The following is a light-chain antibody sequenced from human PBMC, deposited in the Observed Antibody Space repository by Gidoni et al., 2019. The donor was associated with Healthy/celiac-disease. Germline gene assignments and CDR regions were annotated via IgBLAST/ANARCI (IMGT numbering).Light chain of an antibody. J-gene: IGKJ1*01. Sequence: SQSPSSLSASVGDRVTITCRASQGISNYLAWYQQKPGKVPKLLIYAASTLQSGVPSRFSGSGSGTDFTLPISSLQPEDVATYYCQKYNSAPRTFGQGTKVEIK. CDR2: AAS. CDR1: QGISNY. V-gene: IGKV1-27*01. CDR3: QKYNSAPRT.